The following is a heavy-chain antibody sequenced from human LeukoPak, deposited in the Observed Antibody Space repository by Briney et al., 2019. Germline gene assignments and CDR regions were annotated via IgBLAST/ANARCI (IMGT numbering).Heavy chain of an antibody. D-gene: IGHD2-21*02. V-gene: IGHV4-59*01. CDR1: GGSISSYY. CDR2: IYYSGST. Sequence: SETLSLTCTVSGGSISSYYWSWIRQPPGKGLEWIGYIYYSGSTNYNPSLKSRVTISVDTSKNQFSLKLSSVTAADTAVYYCARDCGGDCYSPGVFDYWGQGTLVTVSS. J-gene: IGHJ4*02. CDR3: ARDCGGDCYSPGVFDY.